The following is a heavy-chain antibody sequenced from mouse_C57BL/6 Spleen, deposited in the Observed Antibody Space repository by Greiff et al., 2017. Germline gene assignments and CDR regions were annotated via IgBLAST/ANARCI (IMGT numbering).Heavy chain of an antibody. CDR2: INYDGSST. Sequence: EVKVEESEGGLVQPGSSMKLSCTASGFTFSDYYMAWVRQVPEKGLEWVANINYDGSSTYYLDSLKSRFIISRDNAKNILYLQMSSLMSEDTATYYCARELITTDGYGYFDVWGTGTTVTVSS. CDR1: GFTFSDYY. V-gene: IGHV5-16*01. D-gene: IGHD1-1*01. J-gene: IGHJ1*03. CDR3: ARELITTDGYGYFDV.